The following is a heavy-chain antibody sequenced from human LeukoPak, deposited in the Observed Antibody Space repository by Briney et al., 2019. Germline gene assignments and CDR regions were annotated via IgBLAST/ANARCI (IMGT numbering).Heavy chain of an antibody. CDR1: GGTFSSYA. CDR2: IIPIFGTA. J-gene: IGHJ6*04. CDR3: ARALGGYYGSGSYYNVNYYGMDV. D-gene: IGHD3-10*01. V-gene: IGHV1-69*13. Sequence: SVKVSCKASGGTFSSYAISWVRQAPGQGLEWMGGIIPIFGTANYAQKFQGRVTITADESMSTAYMELSSLRSEDTAVYYCARALGGYYGSGSYYNVNYYGMDVWGKGTTVTVSS.